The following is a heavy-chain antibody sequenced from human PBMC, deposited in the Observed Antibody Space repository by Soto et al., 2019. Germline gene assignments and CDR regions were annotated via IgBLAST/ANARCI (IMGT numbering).Heavy chain of an antibody. V-gene: IGHV1-18*01. CDR1: GYTFTSYG. CDR3: ARNGDSYHDFWSGYYNWFDP. CDR2: ISAYNGNT. D-gene: IGHD3-3*01. Sequence: GASVQVSCKASGYTFTSYGISWVRQAPGQGLEWMGWISAYNGNTNYAQKLQGRVTMTTDTSTSTAYMELRSLRSDDTAVYYCARNGDSYHDFWSGYYNWFDPWGQGTLVTVAS. J-gene: IGHJ5*02.